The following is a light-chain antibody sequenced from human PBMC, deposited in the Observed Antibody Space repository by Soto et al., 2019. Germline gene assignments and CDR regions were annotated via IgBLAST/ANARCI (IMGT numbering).Light chain of an antibody. CDR1: QSIATSQ. J-gene: IGKJ1*01. CDR2: GAS. V-gene: IGKV3-20*01. Sequence: RASQSIATSQLAWYQQKPGQAPRLLIGASTRATGIPDRFSDSGSGTDFTLTISRLAPEDFAVYYWQQFAASPRTFGQGTKVDIK. CDR3: QQFAASPRT.